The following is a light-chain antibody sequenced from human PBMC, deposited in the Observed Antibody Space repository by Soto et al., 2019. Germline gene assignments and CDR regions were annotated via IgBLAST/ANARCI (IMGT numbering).Light chain of an antibody. Sequence: DIVMTQSPATLSLSPGERVTLSCRASHSFSSKLCWYQQKPGQAPSLLIYGASIRATDIPARFSGTGSRTEFTLTLSRLQSEDFTIFYCQQYSKWPYTFGKWNKVDI. CDR1: HSFSSK. CDR2: GAS. CDR3: QQYSKWPYT. V-gene: IGKV3-15*01. J-gene: IGKJ1*01.